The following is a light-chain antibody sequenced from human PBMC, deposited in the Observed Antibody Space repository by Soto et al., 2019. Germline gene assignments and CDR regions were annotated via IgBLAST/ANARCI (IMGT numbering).Light chain of an antibody. V-gene: IGKV3-20*01. CDR1: QSVASSY. CDR3: QQYRSSPRT. Sequence: EIVLTQSPGTLSLFPGERATFSCRASQSVASSYLAWYQQKFGQAPRLLIYGASNRAAGIPDRFSGSGSGRDFTLTISRLEHEDSAVYFCQQYRSSPRTFGQGTKVEI. J-gene: IGKJ1*01. CDR2: GAS.